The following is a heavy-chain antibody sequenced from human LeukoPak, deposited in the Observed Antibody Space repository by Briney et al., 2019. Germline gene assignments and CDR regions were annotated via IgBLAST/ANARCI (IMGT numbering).Heavy chain of an antibody. CDR3: ARDAPPDYGDYAWFDP. CDR1: GGSISSYY. J-gene: IGHJ5*02. CDR2: IYYSGST. D-gene: IGHD4-17*01. V-gene: IGHV4-59*01. Sequence: SETLSLTCTVSGGSISSYYWSWIRQPPGKGLEWIGYIYYSGSTNYNPSLKSRVPISVDTSKNQFSLKLSSVTAADTAVYYCARDAPPDYGDYAWFDPWGQGTLVTVSS.